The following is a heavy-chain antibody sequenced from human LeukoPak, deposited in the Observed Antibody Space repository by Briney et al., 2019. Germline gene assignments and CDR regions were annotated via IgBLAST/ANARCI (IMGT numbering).Heavy chain of an antibody. J-gene: IGHJ4*02. CDR3: AKRPGATTHGDFDY. D-gene: IGHD1-26*01. CDR1: GFTFSSYA. V-gene: IGHV3-23*01. Sequence: GGSLRLSCAASGFTFSSYAMSWVRQAPGKGLEWVSAISGSGGSTYYADSVEGRFTISTDTSKNTLYLQINSLRAEDTAVYYCAKRPGATTHGDFDYWGQGTLVTVSS. CDR2: ISGSGGST.